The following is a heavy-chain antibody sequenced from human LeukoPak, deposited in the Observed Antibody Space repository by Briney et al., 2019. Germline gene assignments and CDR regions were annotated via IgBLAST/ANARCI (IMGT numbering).Heavy chain of an antibody. V-gene: IGHV1-18*01. CDR3: ARSPPGGQLERRGWFDP. CDR1: GYTFTSYG. D-gene: IGHD1-1*01. CDR2: ISAYNGNT. Sequence: ASVKVSCKASGYTFTSYGISWVRQAPGQGREWMGLISAYNGNTNYAQKLQGRVTMTTDTSTSTAYMELRSLRSDDTAVYHCARSPPGGQLERRGWFDPWGQGTLVTVSS. J-gene: IGHJ5*02.